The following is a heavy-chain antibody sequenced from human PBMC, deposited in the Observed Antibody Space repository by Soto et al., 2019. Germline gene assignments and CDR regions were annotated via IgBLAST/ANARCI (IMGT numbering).Heavy chain of an antibody. CDR1: GGSISSSNW. Sequence: TLSLTCAVSGGSISSSNWWSWVRQPPGKGLEWIGEIYHSGSTNYNPSLKSRVTISVDKSKNQFSLKLSSVTAADTAVYYCATVQGYSSGWGEYYYYGMDVWGQGTTVTVSS. J-gene: IGHJ6*02. CDR2: IYHSGST. V-gene: IGHV4-4*02. D-gene: IGHD6-19*01. CDR3: ATVQGYSSGWGEYYYYGMDV.